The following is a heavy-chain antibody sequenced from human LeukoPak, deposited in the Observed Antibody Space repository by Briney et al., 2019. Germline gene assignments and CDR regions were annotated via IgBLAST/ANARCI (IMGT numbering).Heavy chain of an antibody. CDR2: IRGDGSRQ. CDR1: GFTFSNYW. D-gene: IGHD5-18*01. CDR3: ASLLYGYSYGPFHH. V-gene: IGHV3-7*01. J-gene: IGHJ4*02. Sequence: GGSLRLSCAASGFTFSNYWMVWVRQAPGEGLEWVANIRGDGSRQYYLDSVKGRFTISRDNAKNSLYLQMDSLRAEDTAIYYCASLLYGYSYGPFHHWGQGTLVTVSS.